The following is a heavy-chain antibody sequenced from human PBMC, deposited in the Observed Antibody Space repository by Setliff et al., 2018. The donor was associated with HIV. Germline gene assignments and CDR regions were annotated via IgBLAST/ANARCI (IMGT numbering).Heavy chain of an antibody. CDR1: GGSISTINYY. V-gene: IGHV4-39*02. CDR2: IYYSGNT. CDR3: AGEMAATAHPDDPSFRH. Sequence: LSLTCTVSGGSISTINYYWGWIRQPPGKGLEWIGGIYYSGNTDYNPSLKSRVTISVDTSKNHISLKLPSVTAADTAVYYGAGEMAATAHPDDPSFRHWGQGTLVTVAS. J-gene: IGHJ1*01. D-gene: IGHD6-13*01.